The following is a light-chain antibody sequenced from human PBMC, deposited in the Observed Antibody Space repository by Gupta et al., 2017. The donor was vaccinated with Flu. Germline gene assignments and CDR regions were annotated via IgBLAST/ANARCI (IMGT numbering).Light chain of an antibody. V-gene: IGKV2-28*01. Sequence: DIVMTQSPLSLPVTPGEPASISCRSSQSLLHSNGYNYLDWYLQKPGQSPQLLIYLGSNRASGVPDRFSGSGSGTELTLKISRVEAEDVGVSYCMQALQKPLTFGGGTKVEIK. J-gene: IGKJ4*01. CDR2: LGS. CDR1: QSLLHSNGYNY. CDR3: MQALQKPLT.